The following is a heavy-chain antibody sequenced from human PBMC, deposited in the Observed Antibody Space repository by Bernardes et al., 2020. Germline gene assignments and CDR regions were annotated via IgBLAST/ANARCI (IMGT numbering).Heavy chain of an antibody. V-gene: IGHV4-59*01. Sequence: AESLSLTCTVSGGSISSSYWSWIRQPPGQGLEFIGFIYHSGSTNYTPSLKSRLSISVDTSKNQFSLRLNSVTAADTAVYFCSGVGGMPFPLFFDPWGQGNLVTVSS. D-gene: IGHD2-21*01. J-gene: IGHJ5*02. CDR1: GGSISSSY. CDR3: SGVGGMPFPLFFDP. CDR2: IYHSGST.